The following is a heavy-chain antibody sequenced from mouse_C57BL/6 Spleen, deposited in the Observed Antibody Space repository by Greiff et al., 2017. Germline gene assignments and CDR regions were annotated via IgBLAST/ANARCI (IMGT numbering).Heavy chain of an antibody. V-gene: IGHV1-69*01. D-gene: IGHD2-3*01. CDR1: GYTFTSYW. J-gene: IGHJ3*01. Sequence: QVQLQQPGAELVMPGASVKLSCKASGYTFTSYWMHWVKQRPGQGLEWIGEIDPSDSYTNYNQKFKGKSSLTVDKSSSTAYMQLSSLTSEDSAVYYCARGSDGYPFAYWGQGTLVTVSA. CDR3: ARGSDGYPFAY. CDR2: IDPSDSYT.